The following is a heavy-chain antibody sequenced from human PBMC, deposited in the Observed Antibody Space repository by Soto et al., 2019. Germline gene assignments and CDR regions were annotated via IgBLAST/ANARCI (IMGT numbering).Heavy chain of an antibody. CDR2: TIPIFGTS. CDR3: ARGQAYYYDSRGYYRGVGDAFHL. CDR1: GGSFSNYA. J-gene: IGHJ3*01. Sequence: QVQLVQSGAEVKKTGSSVKVSCKASGGSFSNYAIIWVRQAPGQGLEWVGGTIPIFGTSDYGQKFRGRVTITADASTCTGYMELTSRRSEETVVYYCARGQAYYYDSRGYYRGVGDAFHLWAQGTMVTASS. V-gene: IGHV1-69*01. D-gene: IGHD3-22*01.